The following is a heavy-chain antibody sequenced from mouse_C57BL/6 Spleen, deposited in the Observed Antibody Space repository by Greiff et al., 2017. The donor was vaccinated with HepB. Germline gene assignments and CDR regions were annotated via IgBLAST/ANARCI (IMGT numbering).Heavy chain of an antibody. V-gene: IGHV1-69*01. CDR3: ASPVYYGSSYGFDY. D-gene: IGHD1-1*01. CDR1: GYTFTSYW. J-gene: IGHJ2*01. CDR2: IDPSDSYT. Sequence: VQLQQSGAELVMPGASVKLSCKASGYTFTSYWMHWVKQRPGQGLEWIGEIDPSDSYTNYNQKFKGKSTLTVDKSSSTAYMQLSSLTSEDSAVYYCASPVYYGSSYGFDYWGQGTTLTVSS.